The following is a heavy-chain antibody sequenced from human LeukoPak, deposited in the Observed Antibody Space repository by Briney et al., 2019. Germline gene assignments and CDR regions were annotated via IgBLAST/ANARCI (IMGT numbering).Heavy chain of an antibody. CDR3: ARDQGGYYYDSSGYFY. J-gene: IGHJ4*02. CDR2: IRMSSAYI. Sequence: GGSLRLSCAASGFTFSPYSMNWVRQAPGEGRECLSSIRMSSAYIFYADSVKGLFTISRDNSNNCLYLQMNSLRAAEPSVYYCARDQGGYYYDSSGYFYWGQGTLVTVAS. V-gene: IGHV3-21*01. CDR1: GFTFSPYS. D-gene: IGHD3-22*01.